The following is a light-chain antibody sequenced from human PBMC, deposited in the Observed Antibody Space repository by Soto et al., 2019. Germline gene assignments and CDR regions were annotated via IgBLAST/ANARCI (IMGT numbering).Light chain of an antibody. J-gene: IGKJ4*01. V-gene: IGKV1-39*01. CDR2: AAS. CDR3: QHAYSPPLT. Sequence: DIQKSQSQSSLSASVGDRVSITCRASQSISTYLHWYQQKPGKAPNLLIYAASSLQSGVPSRFSGSGSGTDFTLTISSLHPEYFATYFFQHAYSPPLTFCRGTKVDIK. CDR1: QSISTY.